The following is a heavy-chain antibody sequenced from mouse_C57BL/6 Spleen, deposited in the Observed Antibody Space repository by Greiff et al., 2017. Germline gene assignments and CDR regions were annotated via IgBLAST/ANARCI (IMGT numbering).Heavy chain of an antibody. D-gene: IGHD2-4*01. Sequence: QVQLQQPGAELVMPGASVKLSCKASGYTFTSSWMHWVKQRPGQGLEWIGEIDPSDSYTNYNQKFKGKSTLTVDKSSSTAYMQLSSLTSEDSAVYYCARSRYDYDDAMDDWGQGTSVTVSS. CDR1: GYTFTSSW. CDR2: IDPSDSYT. CDR3: ARSRYDYDDAMDD. J-gene: IGHJ4*01. V-gene: IGHV1-69*01.